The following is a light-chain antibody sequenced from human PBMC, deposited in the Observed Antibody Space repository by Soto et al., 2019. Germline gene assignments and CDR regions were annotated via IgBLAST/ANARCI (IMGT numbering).Light chain of an antibody. CDR2: DVS. J-gene: IGLJ1*01. CDR3: SSSTTSSTYV. CDR1: SSDIGGSTQ. Sequence: QSVLTQPASVSGSPGQSITISCTGTSSDIGGSTQVSWYQQHPGKAPKLMIYDVSNRPSGVSNRFSGSKSGDTASLTISGLQTEDEADYYCSSSTTSSTYVFGTGTKVTVL. V-gene: IGLV2-14*01.